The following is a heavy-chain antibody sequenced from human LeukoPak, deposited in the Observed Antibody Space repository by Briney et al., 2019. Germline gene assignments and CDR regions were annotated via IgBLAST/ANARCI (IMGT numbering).Heavy chain of an antibody. CDR3: AREGARLSDY. V-gene: IGHV1-2*02. Sequence: ASVKVSCKASGYTFTGYYMHWVRQAPGQGLEWMGWINPNSGGTNYAQGFQDRVTMTRDTSISTVYMELNRLRSDETAVYYCAREGARLSDYWGQGTLVTVSS. CDR2: INPNSGGT. D-gene: IGHD1-26*01. CDR1: GYTFTGYY. J-gene: IGHJ4*02.